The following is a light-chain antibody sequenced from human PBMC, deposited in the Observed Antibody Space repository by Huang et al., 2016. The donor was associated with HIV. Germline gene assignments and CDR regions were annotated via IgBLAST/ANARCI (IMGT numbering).Light chain of an antibody. V-gene: IGKV3-20*01. CDR1: QSVTPSY. CDR3: QQYGSSPWT. J-gene: IGKJ2*02. CDR2: GAS. Sequence: EIVMTQSPGTLSLSPGERATLSCRASQSVTPSYLAWDQQKPGQAPRLRIYGASSRATGIPDRFSGSGSGTDFTLTISRLEPEDFAVYYCQQYGSSPWTFGQGTKLEIK.